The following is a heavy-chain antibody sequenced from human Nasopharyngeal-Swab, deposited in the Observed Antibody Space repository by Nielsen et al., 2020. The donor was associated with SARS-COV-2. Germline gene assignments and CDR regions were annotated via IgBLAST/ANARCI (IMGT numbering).Heavy chain of an antibody. CDR2: IYPGNSDT. CDR3: ARRAARDGYNYEVDP. D-gene: IGHD5-24*01. J-gene: IGHJ5*02. V-gene: IGHV5-51*01. Sequence: GESLKISCTGFGYSFANYWIGWVRQMPGKGLEWMGSIYPGNSDTRYSPAFHGRVTISADKSTNTAYIQWTSLRASDTAVYYCARRAARDGYNYEVDPWGQGILVSVSS. CDR1: GYSFANYW.